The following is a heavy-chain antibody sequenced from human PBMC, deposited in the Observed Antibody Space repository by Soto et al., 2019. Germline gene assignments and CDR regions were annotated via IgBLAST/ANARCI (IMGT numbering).Heavy chain of an antibody. Sequence: ASVKVSCKASGYTFTSYGISWVRQAPGQGLEWMGWISAYNGNTNYAQKLQGRVTMTTDTSTSTAYMELGSLRSDDTAVYYCAREVAGVYYYYGMDVWGQGTTVTVSS. J-gene: IGHJ6*02. CDR1: GYTFTSYG. CDR2: ISAYNGNT. V-gene: IGHV1-18*04. D-gene: IGHD6-19*01. CDR3: AREVAGVYYYYGMDV.